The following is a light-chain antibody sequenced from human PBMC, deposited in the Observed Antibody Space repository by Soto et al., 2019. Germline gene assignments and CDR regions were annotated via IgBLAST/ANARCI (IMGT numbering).Light chain of an antibody. CDR2: EVS. CDR3: SSYTTSSSYV. CDR1: SSDVGGYDY. J-gene: IGLJ1*01. V-gene: IGLV2-14*01. Sequence: SALTRPSSVCGSPGQSVTMSCTGTSSDVGGYDYVSWYQQHPGEVPKLIIFEVSSRPAWISNRFYAYKYGNTASLTISGLKDEDEADYYCSSYTTSSSYVFGSVTKVTV.